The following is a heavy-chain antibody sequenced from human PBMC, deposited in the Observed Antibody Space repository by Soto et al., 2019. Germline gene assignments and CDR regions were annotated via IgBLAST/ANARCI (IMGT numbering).Heavy chain of an antibody. J-gene: IGHJ6*02. CDR1: GFTFSSYD. Sequence: QVQLVQSGGGVVQPGRSLRLSCATSGFTFSSYDMQWVRHAPGKGLEWVALISYEGINTYYADSVRGRFIISRDNSKNILYLQMHSLRPDDTAVYYCAKLIYPLISSGLDVWGQGATVIVSS. CDR2: ISYEGINT. CDR3: AKLIYPLISSGLDV. V-gene: IGHV3-30*18.